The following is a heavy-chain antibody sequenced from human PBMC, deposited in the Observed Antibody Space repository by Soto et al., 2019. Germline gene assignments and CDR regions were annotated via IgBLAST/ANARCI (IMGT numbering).Heavy chain of an antibody. CDR2: IYSSGGT. CDR3: ARDGDGYDH. CDR1: GGSISSGSYY. J-gene: IGHJ1*01. D-gene: IGHD5-12*01. Sequence: QVQLQESGPGLVKPSETLSLTCSVSGGSISSGSYYWTWIRQPPGKGLEWIGYIYSSGGTSYNPSLKSRVTISVATSTTQFSLRRSSVAAADTAVCYCARDGDGYDHWGQGTLVTVSS. V-gene: IGHV4-61*01.